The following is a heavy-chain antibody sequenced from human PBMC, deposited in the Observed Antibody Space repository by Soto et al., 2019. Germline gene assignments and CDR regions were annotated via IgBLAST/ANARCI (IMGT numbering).Heavy chain of an antibody. J-gene: IGHJ5*02. V-gene: IGHV1-69*06. CDR3: ARDLSRVGGGTRWFDP. D-gene: IGHD3-16*01. CDR2: IIPIFGTA. CDR1: GGTFSSYA. Sequence: GASVKVSCKASGGTFSSYAISWVRQAPGQGLEWMGGIIPIFGTANYAQKFQGRVTITADKSTSTAYMELSSLRSEDTAVYYCARDLSRVGGGTRWFDPWGQGTLVTVSS.